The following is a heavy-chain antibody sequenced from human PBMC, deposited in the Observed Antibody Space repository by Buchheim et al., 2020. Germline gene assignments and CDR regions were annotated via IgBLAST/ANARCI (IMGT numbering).Heavy chain of an antibody. J-gene: IGHJ6*02. CDR3: ARAVLAGGESGHGMDV. D-gene: IGHD4-17*01. CDR1: GFTFSSYG. CDR2: IWYDGSNK. V-gene: IGHV3-33*01. Sequence: QVQLVESGGGVVQPGRSLRLSCAASGFTFSSYGMHWVRQAPGKGLEWVAVIWYDGSNKYYADSVKGRFTISRDNAENSVYLEMNDLRDEDTALYYCARAVLAGGESGHGMDVWGQGTT.